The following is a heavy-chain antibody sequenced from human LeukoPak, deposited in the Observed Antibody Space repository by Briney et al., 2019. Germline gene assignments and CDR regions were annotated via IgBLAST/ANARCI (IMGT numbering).Heavy chain of an antibody. J-gene: IGHJ4*02. CDR1: GFTFSNAW. CDR2: IKSKTDGGTT. V-gene: IGHV3-15*01. D-gene: IGHD2-15*01. Sequence: GGSLRLSCAASGFTFSNAWMSWVRQAPGKGLEWVGRIKSKTDGGTTDYAAPVKGRFTIPRDDSKNTLYLQMNSLKTEDTAVYYCTTDEECSGGSCYSSGFDYWGQGTLVTVSS. CDR3: TTDEECSGGSCYSSGFDY.